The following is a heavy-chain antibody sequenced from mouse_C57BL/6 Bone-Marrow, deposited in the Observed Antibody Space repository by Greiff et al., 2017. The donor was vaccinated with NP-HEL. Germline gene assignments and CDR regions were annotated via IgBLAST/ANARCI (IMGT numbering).Heavy chain of an antibody. V-gene: IGHV1-63*01. Sequence: VKLVESGAELVRPGTSVKMSCKASGYTFTNYWIGWAKQRPGHGLEWIGDIYPGGGYPNYNEKFKGKATLTADKSSSTAYMQFSSLTSEDSAIYYCARSTYGAWFAYWGQGTLVTVSA. CDR2: IYPGGGYP. D-gene: IGHD1-1*01. CDR3: ARSTYGAWFAY. J-gene: IGHJ3*01. CDR1: GYTFTNYW.